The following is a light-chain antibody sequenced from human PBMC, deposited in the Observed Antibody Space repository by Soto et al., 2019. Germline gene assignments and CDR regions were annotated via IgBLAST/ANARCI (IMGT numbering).Light chain of an antibody. V-gene: IGLV2-23*01. Sequence: QSVLTQPASVSGSPGQSITISCTGTSSDVGSYNLVSWYQQHPGKAPKLMIYEGSKRPSGVSNRFSSSKSGNTASLTISGLQAEDEADYYCCSYAGSSIVVFGGGTKLTVL. CDR3: CSYAGSSIVV. CDR1: SSDVGSYNL. CDR2: EGS. J-gene: IGLJ2*01.